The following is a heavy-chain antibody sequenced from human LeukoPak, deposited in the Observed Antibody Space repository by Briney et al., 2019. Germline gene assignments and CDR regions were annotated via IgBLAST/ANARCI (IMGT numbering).Heavy chain of an antibody. CDR3: ARTMGYCSSTSCPTFNGMDV. D-gene: IGHD2-2*01. J-gene: IGHJ6*02. CDR2: INHSGST. Sequence: PSETLSLTCAVYGGSFSGYYWSWIRQPPGKGLEWIGEINHSGSTNYNPSLKSRVTISVDTSKNQFSLKLSSVTAADTAVYYCARTMGYCSSTSCPTFNGMDVWGQGTTVTVSS. CDR1: GGSFSGYY. V-gene: IGHV4-34*01.